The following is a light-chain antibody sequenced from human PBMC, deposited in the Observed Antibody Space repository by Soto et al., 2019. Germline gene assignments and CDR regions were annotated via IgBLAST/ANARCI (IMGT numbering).Light chain of an antibody. V-gene: IGKV1-5*03. Sequence: DIQMTQSPSTLSGSVGDRVTITCRASQTISSWLAWYQQKPGKAPKLLIYKASTLKSGVPSRFSGSGSGTEFTLTISSLQPDDFATSYCPPYNSYSEAFGQGTKVELK. CDR3: PPYNSYSEA. J-gene: IGKJ1*01. CDR1: QTISSW. CDR2: KAS.